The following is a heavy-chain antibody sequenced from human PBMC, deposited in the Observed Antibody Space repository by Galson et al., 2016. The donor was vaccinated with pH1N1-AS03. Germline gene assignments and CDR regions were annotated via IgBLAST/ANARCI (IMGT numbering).Heavy chain of an antibody. V-gene: IGHV1-69*13. Sequence: SVKVSCKASGGTFSTYGISWVRQATGQGLEWTGGIMTIFGTTNYAQKFQGRVTITADESTSTAYLDLSSLRSEDTAVYYCAREGVLSDRAFNYYGMDVWGQGTTVSVSS. D-gene: IGHD3-16*01. CDR2: IMTIFGTT. J-gene: IGHJ6*02. CDR1: GGTFSTYG. CDR3: AREGVLSDRAFNYYGMDV.